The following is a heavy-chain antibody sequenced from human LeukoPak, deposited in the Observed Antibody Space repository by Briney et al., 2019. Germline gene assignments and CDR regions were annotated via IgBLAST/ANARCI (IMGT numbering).Heavy chain of an antibody. J-gene: IGHJ4*02. V-gene: IGHV3-23*01. CDR2: ISASGHAT. CDR3: AKWPEGATPKFHH. CDR1: GFRVSDYY. D-gene: IGHD1-26*01. Sequence: PGGSLRLSCAVSGFRVSDYYMSWVRQAPGKGLEAPGKGLEWVSTISASGHATYYPDSVRGRFTISRDNSKSTLHLQMDSLRAEDSALYYCAKWPEGATPKFHHWGQGTLVTVSS.